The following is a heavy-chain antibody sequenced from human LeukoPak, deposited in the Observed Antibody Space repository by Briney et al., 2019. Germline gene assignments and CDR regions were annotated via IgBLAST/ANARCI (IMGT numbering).Heavy chain of an antibody. CDR1: GFTFSSYA. J-gene: IGHJ3*02. Sequence: PGGSLRLSCAASGFTFSSYAMSWVRQAPGKGLEWVSAISGSGGSTYYADSVKGRFTISRDNSKNTLYLQMNSLRAEDTAVYYCAKGDQGVLRYFDWYKRDDAFDIWGQGTMVTVSS. D-gene: IGHD3-9*01. V-gene: IGHV3-23*01. CDR3: AKGDQGVLRYFDWYKRDDAFDI. CDR2: ISGSGGST.